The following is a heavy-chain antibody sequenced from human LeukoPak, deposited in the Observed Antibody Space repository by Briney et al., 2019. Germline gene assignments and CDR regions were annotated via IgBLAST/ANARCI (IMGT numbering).Heavy chain of an antibody. CDR2: INPNSGGT. J-gene: IGHJ4*02. Sequence: ASVKVSCKASGYTFTDCYMHWVRQAPGQGLEWMGWINPNSGGTNYAQKFQGRVTMTRDTSISTAYMELSRLRSDDTAVYYCARDLLGGSGSKRDYWGQGTLVTVSS. D-gene: IGHD3-10*01. CDR3: ARDLLGGSGSKRDY. V-gene: IGHV1-2*02. CDR1: GYTFTDCY.